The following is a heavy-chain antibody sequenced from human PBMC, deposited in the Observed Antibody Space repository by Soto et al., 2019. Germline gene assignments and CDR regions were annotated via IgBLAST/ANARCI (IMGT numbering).Heavy chain of an antibody. V-gene: IGHV3-30-3*01. D-gene: IGHD3-16*01. CDR2: ISYDGSNK. J-gene: IGHJ6*02. Sequence: ESGGGVVQPGRSLRLSCAASGFTFSSYAMHWVRQAPGKGLEWVAVISYDGSNKYYADSVKGRFTISRDNSKNTLYLQMNSLRAEDTAVYYCARDLRGSYYYYYGMDVWGQGTTVTVSS. CDR1: GFTFSSYA. CDR3: ARDLRGSYYYYYGMDV.